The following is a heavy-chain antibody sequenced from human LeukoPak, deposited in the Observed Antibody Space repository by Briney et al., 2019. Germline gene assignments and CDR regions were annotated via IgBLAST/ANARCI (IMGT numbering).Heavy chain of an antibody. J-gene: IGHJ4*02. CDR3: ARGYDSSGYLDY. V-gene: IGHV3-21*01. CDR2: ISSSGSYI. CDR1: GFTFSSYS. Sequence: GGSLRLSCAASGFTFSSYSMNWVRQAPGKGLEWVSSISSSGSYIYYADSVKGRFTISRDNAKNSLYLQMNSLRAEDTAVYYCARGYDSSGYLDYWGQGTLVTVSS. D-gene: IGHD3-22*01.